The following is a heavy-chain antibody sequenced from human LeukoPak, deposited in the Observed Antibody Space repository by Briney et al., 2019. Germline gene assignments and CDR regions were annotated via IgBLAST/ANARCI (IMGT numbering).Heavy chain of an antibody. CDR2: ISWDGGST. J-gene: IGHJ4*02. CDR3: AKENYYYDSSGYYGGFDY. Sequence: GGSLRLSCAASGFTFDDYAMHWARQAPGKGLEWVSLISWDGGSTYYADSVKGRFTISRDNSKNSLYLQMNSLRAEDTALYYCAKENYYYDSSGYYGGFDYWGQGTLVTVSS. D-gene: IGHD3-22*01. CDR1: GFTFDDYA. V-gene: IGHV3-43D*03.